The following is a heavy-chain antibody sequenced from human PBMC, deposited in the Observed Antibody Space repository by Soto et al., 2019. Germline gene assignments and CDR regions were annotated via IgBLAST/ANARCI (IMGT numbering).Heavy chain of an antibody. CDR2: ISSSSSTI. Sequence: GKGLEWVSYISSSSSTIYYADSVKGRFTISRDNAKNSLYLQMNSLRAEDTTVYYCARDQSYTGSYDAFDIWGQGTMVTVSS. V-gene: IGHV3-48*01. CDR3: ARDQSYTGSYDAFDI. D-gene: IGHD2-2*02. J-gene: IGHJ3*02.